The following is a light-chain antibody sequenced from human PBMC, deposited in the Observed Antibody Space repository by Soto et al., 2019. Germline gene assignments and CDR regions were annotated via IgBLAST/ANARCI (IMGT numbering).Light chain of an antibody. CDR2: DVT. CDR1: SSDVGGYTY. CDR3: SSYSSSNTLYV. V-gene: IGLV2-14*03. Sequence: QSALTQPASVSGSLGQSITISCTGTSSDVGGYTYVSWYQQHPDKAPKVLIYDVTNRPSGVSNRFSGSKSGNTAYLTISGLRAEDEADYYCSSYSSSNTLYVFGSGTRSPS. J-gene: IGLJ1*01.